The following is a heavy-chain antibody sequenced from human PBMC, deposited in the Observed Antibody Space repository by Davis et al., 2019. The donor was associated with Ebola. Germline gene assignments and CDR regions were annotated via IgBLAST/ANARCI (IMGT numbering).Heavy chain of an antibody. Sequence: GGSLRPSCAASGFTFSDYSLHWVRQGPGKGLEWVAVISYDGRNKYYADSVKGRFTISRDNSKNTLYLQMNSLRAEDTAVYYCARDLMHIVGAVYYYYGMDVWGQGTTVTVSS. V-gene: IGHV3-30*14. CDR3: ARDLMHIVGAVYYYYGMDV. CDR1: GFTFSDYS. J-gene: IGHJ6*02. CDR2: ISYDGRNK. D-gene: IGHD1-26*01.